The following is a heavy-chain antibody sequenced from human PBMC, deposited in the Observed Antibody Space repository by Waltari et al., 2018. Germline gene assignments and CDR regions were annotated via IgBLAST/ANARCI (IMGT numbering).Heavy chain of an antibody. V-gene: IGHV4-39*07. Sequence: QLQLQESGPGLVKPSETLSLTCTVSGGSISSSSYYWGWIRQPPGKGLEWIGSIYYSGSTYYNPSLKSRVTISVDTSKNQFSRKLSSVTAADTAVYYCARGKNIVVVVAALSPYYFDYWGQGTLVTVSS. CDR1: GGSISSSSYY. J-gene: IGHJ4*02. CDR2: IYYSGST. D-gene: IGHD2-15*01. CDR3: ARGKNIVVVVAALSPYYFDY.